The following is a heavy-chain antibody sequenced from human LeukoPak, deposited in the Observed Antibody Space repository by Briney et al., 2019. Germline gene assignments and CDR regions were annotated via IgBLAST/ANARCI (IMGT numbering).Heavy chain of an antibody. V-gene: IGHV3-66*01. CDR3: ASRWRYCSGGSCYSYFDL. J-gene: IGHJ2*01. CDR2: IYSGGST. Sequence: GGSLRLSCAASGLTVSSNYMSWVRQAPGKGLEWVSVIYSGGSTYYADSVKGRFTISRDNSKNTLYLQMNSLRAEDTAVYYCASRWRYCSGGSCYSYFDLWGRGTLVTVSS. CDR1: GLTVSSNY. D-gene: IGHD2-15*01.